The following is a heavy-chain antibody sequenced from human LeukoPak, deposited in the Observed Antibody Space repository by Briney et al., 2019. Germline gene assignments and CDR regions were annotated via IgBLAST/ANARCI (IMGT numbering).Heavy chain of an antibody. V-gene: IGHV1-69*05. J-gene: IGHJ1*01. D-gene: IGHD3-22*01. CDR3: ARGEHYYDSSGYYAEYFQH. CDR1: GGTFSSYA. CDR2: IIPIFGTA. Sequence: GSSVKVSCKASGGTFSSYAISWVRQAPGQGREWVGGIIPIFGTANYAQKFQGRVTITTDESTSTAYMELSSLRSEDTAVYYCARGEHYYDSSGYYAEYFQHWGQGTLVTVSS.